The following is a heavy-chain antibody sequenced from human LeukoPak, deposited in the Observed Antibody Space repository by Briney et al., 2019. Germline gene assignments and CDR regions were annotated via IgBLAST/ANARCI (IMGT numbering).Heavy chain of an antibody. J-gene: IGHJ5*01. D-gene: IGHD6-19*01. Sequence: PGGSLRLSCAASGISVSSNYMRWVRQAPGKGLQWVLVIYVDGSTYYADSVKGRITISRDNSRNTLYLQMNSLRAEDTAVYYCARSSGTDSGWWYWFDSWGQGTLVIVSS. CDR1: GISVSSNY. V-gene: IGHV3-66*01. CDR2: IYVDGST. CDR3: ARSSGTDSGWWYWFDS.